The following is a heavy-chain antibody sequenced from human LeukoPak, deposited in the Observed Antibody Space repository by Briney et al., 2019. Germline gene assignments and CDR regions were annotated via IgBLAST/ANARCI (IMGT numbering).Heavy chain of an antibody. D-gene: IGHD3-10*01. J-gene: IGHJ5*02. Sequence: SETLSLTCTVSGGSISSGSYYWHWIRQQPGKGLEWIGYIYYSGSTYYNPSLKSRLTISVDTSKNQFSLKMSSVTAADTAVYYCARSGSGSPLFWFDPWGQGTLVTVSS. CDR3: ARSGSGSPLFWFDP. CDR1: GGSISSGSYY. CDR2: IYYSGST. V-gene: IGHV4-31*03.